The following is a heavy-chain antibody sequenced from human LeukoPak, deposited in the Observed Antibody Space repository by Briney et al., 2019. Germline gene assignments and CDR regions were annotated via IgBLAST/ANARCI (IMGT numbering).Heavy chain of an antibody. V-gene: IGHV5-51*06. CDR2: IYPGDSDT. J-gene: IGHJ4*02. Sequence: GESLKISCQGSGYSFTDYCIGWVRQMPGKGLEWMGIIYPGDSDTRYSPSFRGHVTISADNSISTASLQWIRLEASDTAVYYCARAPTSLSNPYYFDYWGQGALVTVSS. CDR3: ARAPTSLSNPYYFDY. D-gene: IGHD4-11*01. CDR1: GYSFTDYC.